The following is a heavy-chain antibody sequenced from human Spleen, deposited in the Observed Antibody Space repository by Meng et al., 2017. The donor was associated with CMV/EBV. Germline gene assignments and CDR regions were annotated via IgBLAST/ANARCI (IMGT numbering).Heavy chain of an antibody. CDR2: INPNSGAT. V-gene: IGHV1-2*02. CDR1: GYTFTGYF. J-gene: IGHJ4*02. Sequence: SVKVSCKTSGYTFTGYFMHWVRQAPGQGLEWMGWINPNSGATDYAQKFQGRVTMTRDTSISTAYMDLSRLRSDDTAVYYCAASYSNYVLNFWGQGTLVTVSS. D-gene: IGHD4/OR15-4a*01. CDR3: AASYSNYVLNF.